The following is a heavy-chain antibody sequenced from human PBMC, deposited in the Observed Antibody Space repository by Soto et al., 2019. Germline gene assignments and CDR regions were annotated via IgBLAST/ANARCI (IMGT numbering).Heavy chain of an antibody. CDR2: ISYDGSNK. V-gene: IGHV3-30-3*01. Sequence: GGSLRLSCAASGFTFSSYAMHWVRQAPGKGLEWVAVISYDGSNKYYADSVKGRFTISRDNSKNTLYLQMNSLRAEDTAVYYCARDGRVGPNYYYYGMDVWGQGTTVTVSS. J-gene: IGHJ6*02. CDR1: GFTFSSYA. CDR3: ARDGRVGPNYYYYGMDV. D-gene: IGHD1-26*01.